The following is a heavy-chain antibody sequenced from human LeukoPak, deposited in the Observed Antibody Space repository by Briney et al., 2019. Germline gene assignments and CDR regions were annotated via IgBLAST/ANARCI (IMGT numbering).Heavy chain of an antibody. J-gene: IGHJ4*02. CDR1: GFTFSDYY. Sequence: GGSLRLSCAASGFTFSDYYMSWIRQAPGKGLEWVSYISSSGSSIYHADSVKGRFTISRDNTKNSLYLQMNSLRAEDMALYYCVRGLVEWEMFPFDYWGQGTLVTVSS. CDR3: VRGLVEWEMFPFDY. D-gene: IGHD1-26*01. CDR2: ISSSGSSI. V-gene: IGHV3-11*01.